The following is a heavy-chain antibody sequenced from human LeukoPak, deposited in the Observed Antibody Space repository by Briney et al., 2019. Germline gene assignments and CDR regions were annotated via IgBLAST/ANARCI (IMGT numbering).Heavy chain of an antibody. D-gene: IGHD6-19*01. Sequence: PGGSLRLSCAASGFTFSSFAMAWVRRAPGKGLEWVSTISGGGGSTYYADSVRGRFTISRDNSKNTLYLQVNSLRAEDTAVYYCAIAVAGTGFDYWGQGTLVTVSS. V-gene: IGHV3-23*01. J-gene: IGHJ4*02. CDR2: ISGGGGST. CDR3: AIAVAGTGFDY. CDR1: GFTFSSFA.